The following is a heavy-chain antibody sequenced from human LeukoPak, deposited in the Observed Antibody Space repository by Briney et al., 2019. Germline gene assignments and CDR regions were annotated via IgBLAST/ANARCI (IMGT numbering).Heavy chain of an antibody. J-gene: IGHJ6*03. CDR2: IYSSGST. CDR1: GGSISGYY. D-gene: IGHD2-21*01. CDR3: ARDGGDYAYYYYYYMAV. V-gene: IGHV4-4*07. Sequence: PSETLSLTCTVSGGSISGYYWNWVRQPAGKGLEWIGRIYSSGSTNYNSSLNSRVTMSVDTSKNQFSLKLSSVTAADTAVYYCARDGGDYAYYYYYYMAVWGKGTTVIVSS.